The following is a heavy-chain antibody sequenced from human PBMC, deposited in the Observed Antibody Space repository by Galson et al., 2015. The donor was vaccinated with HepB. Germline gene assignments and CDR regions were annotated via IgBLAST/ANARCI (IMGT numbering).Heavy chain of an antibody. CDR1: GGTFSSYA. CDR2: IIPILGIA. J-gene: IGHJ6*02. V-gene: IGHV1-69*04. Sequence: SVKVSCKASGGTFSSYAISWVRQAPGQGLEWMGRIIPILGIANYAQKFQGRVTITADKSTSTAYMELSSLRSEDTAVYYCARADYDILTDSGEGYYGMDVWGQGTTVTVSS. CDR3: ARADYDILTDSGEGYYGMDV. D-gene: IGHD3-9*01.